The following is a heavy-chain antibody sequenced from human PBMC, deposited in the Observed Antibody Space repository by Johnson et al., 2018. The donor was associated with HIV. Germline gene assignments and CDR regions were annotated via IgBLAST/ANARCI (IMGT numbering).Heavy chain of an antibody. V-gene: IGHV3-30*02. CDR3: AKCIGDGNLIDAFDM. CDR1: GFSFSSYA. D-gene: IGHD2-15*01. CDR2: MWYDGSNK. J-gene: IGHJ3*02. Sequence: VQLVESGGDLVEPGGSLRLSCEASGFSFSSYAMHWVRQVPGKGLEWVACMWYDGSNKYYADSVKGRFTISRDNSKNTLYLQMNSLRAEDTAVYYCAKCIGDGNLIDAFDMWGQGTRVTVSS.